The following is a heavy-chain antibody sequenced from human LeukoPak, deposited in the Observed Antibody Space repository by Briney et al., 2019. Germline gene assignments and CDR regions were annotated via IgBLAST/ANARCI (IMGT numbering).Heavy chain of an antibody. CDR2: ISSSSSYI. J-gene: IGHJ1*01. CDR1: GFTFSSYS. CDR3: ARSDPQYYYDSSGYSYPLEFFQH. D-gene: IGHD3-22*01. Sequence: PGGSLRLSCAASGFTFSSYSMNWVRQAPGKGLEWVSSISSSSSYIYYADSVKGLFTISRDNAKNSLYLQMNSLRGEDTAVYYCARSDPQYYYDSSGYSYPLEFFQHWGQGTLVTVSS. V-gene: IGHV3-21*01.